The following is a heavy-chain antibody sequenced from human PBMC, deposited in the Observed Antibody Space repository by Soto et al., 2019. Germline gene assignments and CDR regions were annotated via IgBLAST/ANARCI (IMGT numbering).Heavy chain of an antibody. CDR2: IYHSGST. CDR1: GGSISSGGYS. J-gene: IGHJ6*02. Sequence: PSDTLSLTCAVSGGSISSGGYSWSWIRQPPGKGLEWIGYIYHSGSTYYNPSLKSRVTISVDRSKNQFSLKLSSVTAADTAVYYCASTTIYYGMDVWGQGTTVTVSS. CDR3: ASTTIYYGMDV. D-gene: IGHD3-22*01. V-gene: IGHV4-30-2*01.